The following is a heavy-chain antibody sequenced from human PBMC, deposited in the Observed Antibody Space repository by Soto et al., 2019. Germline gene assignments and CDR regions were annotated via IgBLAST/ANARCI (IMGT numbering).Heavy chain of an antibody. V-gene: IGHV3-33*01. D-gene: IGHD3-10*01. CDR3: ARDLRPYYGSGSYYNLVY. Sequence: QVQLVESGGGVVQPGRSLRLSCAASGFTFSSYGMHWVRQAPGKGLEWVAVIWYDGSNKYYADSVKGRFTISRDNSKNTLYLQMNSLRAEDTAVYYCARDLRPYYGSGSYYNLVYWGQGTLVTVSS. J-gene: IGHJ4*02. CDR2: IWYDGSNK. CDR1: GFTFSSYG.